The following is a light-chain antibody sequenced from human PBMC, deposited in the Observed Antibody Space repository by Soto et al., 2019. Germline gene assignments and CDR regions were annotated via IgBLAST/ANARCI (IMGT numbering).Light chain of an antibody. CDR1: SSDVGGYNY. V-gene: IGLV2-14*01. Sequence: QSALTQPASVSGSPGQSITISCTGTSSDVGGYNYVSWYQQHPGKAPKLMIYDVSNRPSGVSNRFSGSKSGNTASLTISGLQAEDEADYYCSSYTSSSPYVFGTGTKVTDL. CDR3: SSYTSSSPYV. J-gene: IGLJ1*01. CDR2: DVS.